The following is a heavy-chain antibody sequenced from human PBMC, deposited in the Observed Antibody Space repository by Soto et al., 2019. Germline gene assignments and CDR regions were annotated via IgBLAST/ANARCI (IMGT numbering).Heavy chain of an antibody. CDR2: ISYTGDT. Sequence: PSETLCLTCSGSDDTVSSDSHFWSWIRQPPGRGLEWIAYISYTGDTNYNPSLKSRVTISIDTSRNQFSLALTSVTAADTAIYFCARIVVGVTVAHWGQGSLVTVS. J-gene: IGHJ4*02. D-gene: IGHD1-26*01. CDR1: DDTVSSDSHF. CDR3: ARIVVGVTVAH. V-gene: IGHV4-61*01.